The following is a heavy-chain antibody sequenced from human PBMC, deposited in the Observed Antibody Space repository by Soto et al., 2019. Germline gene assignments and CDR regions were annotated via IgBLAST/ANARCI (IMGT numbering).Heavy chain of an antibody. Sequence: GGSLRLSCAASGFTFSNYAMSWVRQAPGKGLEWVSVIGSSGDTTYYADSVRGRFTISRDNSKNTLYLQMNSLRAGDTAVYYCAKFTYYYDSGSPIDYWGQGTLVTVSS. D-gene: IGHD3-22*01. J-gene: IGHJ4*02. CDR2: IGSSGDTT. CDR3: AKFTYYYDSGSPIDY. V-gene: IGHV3-23*01. CDR1: GFTFSNYA.